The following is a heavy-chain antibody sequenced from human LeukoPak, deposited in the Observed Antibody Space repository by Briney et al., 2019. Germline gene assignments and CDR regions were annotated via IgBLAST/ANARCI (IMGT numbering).Heavy chain of an antibody. J-gene: IGHJ4*02. V-gene: IGHV4-59*08. CDR2: IYYSGST. Sequence: SETLSLTCTDPGGSISSYYWSWIREPPGKGLEWIGYIYYSGSTNYNPSLKSRVTISVDTSKNQFSLKLSSVTAADTAVYYCARSSGSYHGSGSYTDYWGQGTLVTVSS. CDR3: ARSSGSYHGSGSYTDY. D-gene: IGHD3-10*01. CDR1: GGSISSYY.